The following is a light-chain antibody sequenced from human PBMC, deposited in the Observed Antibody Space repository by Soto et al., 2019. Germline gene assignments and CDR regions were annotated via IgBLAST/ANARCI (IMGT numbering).Light chain of an antibody. CDR2: YAS. J-gene: IGKJ3*01. CDR1: ESVHRN. V-gene: IGKV3-15*01. Sequence: EMVMTQSPAILPVSPGERVTLSCRASESVHRNLAWYQQKPGQGPSLLIYYASTRVTGVPDRFSGSGSGTEFTLTISSLQSEDFGVYFCQHYSNWPPTFGPGTKVEIK. CDR3: QHYSNWPPT.